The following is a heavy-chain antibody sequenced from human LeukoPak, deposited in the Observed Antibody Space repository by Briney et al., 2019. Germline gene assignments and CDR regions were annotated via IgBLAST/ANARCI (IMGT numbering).Heavy chain of an antibody. Sequence: ASVKVSCKASGYTFTGYYMHWVRQAPGQGLEWMGRINPNSGGTNYAQKFQGRVTMTRDTSISTAYMELGRLRSDDTAVYYCARVWSVVVAASLNYWGQGTLVTVSS. CDR2: INPNSGGT. V-gene: IGHV1-2*06. CDR1: GYTFTGYY. D-gene: IGHD2-15*01. J-gene: IGHJ4*02. CDR3: ARVWSVVVAASLNY.